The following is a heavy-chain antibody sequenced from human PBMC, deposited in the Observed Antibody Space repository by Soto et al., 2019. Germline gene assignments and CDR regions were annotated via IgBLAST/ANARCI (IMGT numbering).Heavy chain of an antibody. J-gene: IGHJ5*02. CDR3: XRXGXVVVPGSVDRHNWFDP. V-gene: IGHV1-69*02. D-gene: IGHD2-2*01. CDR2: VVPILGMA. CDR1: GGTFSSYS. Sequence: QVQLVQSGAEVKKPGSSVKVSCEASGGTFSSYSFSWVRQAPGQGLEWMGRVVPILGMANYAQKFQGRVTITANKXXXTXXXEMRSLXSXXXXVYYXXRXGXVVVPGSVDRHNWFDPWGQGTLVTVSS.